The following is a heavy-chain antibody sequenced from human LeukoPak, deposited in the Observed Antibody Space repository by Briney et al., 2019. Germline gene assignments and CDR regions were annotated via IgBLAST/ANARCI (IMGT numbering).Heavy chain of an antibody. CDR3: ARYVGYSRGLFDY. V-gene: IGHV4-61*02. J-gene: IGHJ4*02. CDR1: GGSISSGSYY. Sequence: PSETLSLTCTVSGGSISSGSYYWSWIRQPAGKGLEWIGRIYTSGSTNYNPSLKSRVTISVDTSKNQFSLKLSSVTAADTAVYYCARYVGYSRGLFDYWGQGTLVTVSS. CDR2: IYTSGST. D-gene: IGHD5-18*01.